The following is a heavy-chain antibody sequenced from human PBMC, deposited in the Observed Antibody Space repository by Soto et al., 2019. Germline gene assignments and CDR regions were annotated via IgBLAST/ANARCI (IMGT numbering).Heavy chain of an antibody. CDR2: ISYDGSNK. V-gene: IGHV3-30*03. CDR1: GFTFSSYG. D-gene: IGHD6-19*01. J-gene: IGHJ6*02. Sequence: PGGSLRLSCAASGFTFSSYGMHWVRQAPGKGLEWVAVISYDGSNKYYADSVKGRFTISRDNSKNTLYLQMNSLRAEDTAMYYCARHPVSLGYSSGWYPYYYGMDVWGQGTTVTVSS. CDR3: ARHPVSLGYSSGWYPYYYGMDV.